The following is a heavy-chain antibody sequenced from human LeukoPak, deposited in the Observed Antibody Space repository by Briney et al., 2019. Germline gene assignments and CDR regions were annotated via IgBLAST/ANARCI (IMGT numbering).Heavy chain of an antibody. Sequence: PSETLSLTCAVYGGSFSGYYWSWIRQPPGKGLEWIGEINHSGSTNYNPSLKSRVTISVDTPKNQFFLKLSSVTAADTAVYYCARRPNYYDSRTYYFDYWGQGTLVTVSS. D-gene: IGHD3-22*01. V-gene: IGHV4-34*01. CDR1: GGSFSGYY. CDR2: INHSGST. J-gene: IGHJ4*02. CDR3: ARRPNYYDSRTYYFDY.